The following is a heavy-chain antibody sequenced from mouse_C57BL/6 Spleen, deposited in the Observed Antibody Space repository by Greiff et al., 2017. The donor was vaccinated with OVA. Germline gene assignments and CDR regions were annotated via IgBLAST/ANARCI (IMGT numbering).Heavy chain of an antibody. V-gene: IGHV1-26*01. D-gene: IGHD1-1*01. CDR3: ARWGVVAPYFDY. CDR1: GYTFTDYY. Sequence: VQLQQSGPELVKPGASVKISCKASGYTFTDYYMNWVKQSHGKSLEWIGDINPNNGGTSYNQKFKGKATLTVDKSSSTAYMELRSLTSEDSAVYYCARWGVVAPYFDYWGQGTTLTVSS. CDR2: INPNNGGT. J-gene: IGHJ2*01.